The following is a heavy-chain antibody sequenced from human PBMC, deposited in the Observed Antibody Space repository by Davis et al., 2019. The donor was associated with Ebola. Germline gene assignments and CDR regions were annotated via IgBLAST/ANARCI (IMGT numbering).Heavy chain of an antibody. J-gene: IGHJ4*02. D-gene: IGHD3-9*01. V-gene: IGHV4-39*07. Sequence: SETLSLTSTVSGGSISSSSYYWGWIRQPPGKGLEWIGSIYYSGSTNYNPSLKSRVTISVDTSKNQFSLKLSSVTAADTAVYYCARTDYDILTGYYGYWGQGTLVTVSS. CDR3: ARTDYDILTGYYGY. CDR1: GGSISSSSYY. CDR2: IYYSGST.